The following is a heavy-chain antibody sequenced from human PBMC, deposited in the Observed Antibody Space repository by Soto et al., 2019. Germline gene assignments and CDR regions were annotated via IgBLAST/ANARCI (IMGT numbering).Heavy chain of an antibody. V-gene: IGHV3-73*01. CDR1: GDTFDASA. D-gene: IGHD3-9*01. CDR2: IGSKGETYAT. CDR3: SRDDSDWFFN. J-gene: IGHJ4*01. Sequence: PAGAIELACAASGDTFDASALQWVCQASGKGLEWLGRIGSKGETYATTYAASVKGRFTISRDDSKKTAYLQMNSLESEDTDVYYCSRDDSDWFFNWGRGTLVTVSS.